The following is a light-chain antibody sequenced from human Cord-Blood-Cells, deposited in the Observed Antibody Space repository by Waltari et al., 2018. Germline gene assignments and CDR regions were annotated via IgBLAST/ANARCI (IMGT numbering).Light chain of an antibody. CDR2: SNN. CDR3: AAWDDSLNGPV. V-gene: IGLV1-44*01. J-gene: IGLJ3*02. Sequence: QSVLTQPPSASGTPGQRVTISCSGSSSNIGSNTVNWYQQLPGTAPKLLIYSNNQRPSGLPDRSSGSKSGTSASLAISGLQSEDEADYYCAAWDDSLNGPVFGGGTKLTVL. CDR1: SSNIGSNT.